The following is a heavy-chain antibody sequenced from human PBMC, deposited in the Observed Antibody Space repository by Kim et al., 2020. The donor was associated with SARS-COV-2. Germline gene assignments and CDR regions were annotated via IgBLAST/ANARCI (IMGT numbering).Heavy chain of an antibody. V-gene: IGHV4-39*01. Sequence: SETLSLTCTVSSDSISSSSSYWGWIRQPPGKGLEWIGSIYYSGSTYYNPSLKSRVTISVDTSKNQFSLKLSSVTAADTAVYYCARQYYDFWSGFSIGTNNGMDVWGQGATVPVPS. D-gene: IGHD3-3*01. CDR3: ARQYYDFWSGFSIGTNNGMDV. CDR2: IYYSGST. J-gene: IGHJ6*02. CDR1: SDSISSSSSY.